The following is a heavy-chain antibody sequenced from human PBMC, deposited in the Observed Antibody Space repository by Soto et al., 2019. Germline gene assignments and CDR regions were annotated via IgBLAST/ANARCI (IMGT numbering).Heavy chain of an antibody. J-gene: IGHJ6*02. CDR1: GGTFGNSA. Sequence: QVQLVQSGAEVQKPGSSVKVSCKASGGTFGNSAISWVRQAPGPGLDWMGGIIPSFATGNSAPEFQGRLKVTAYISTTTAYMELSSIRSVDTAVYYCARSYCGSGSYWFYGMDVWGQGTTVTVSS. V-gene: IGHV1-69*06. D-gene: IGHD3-10*01. CDR3: ARSYCGSGSYWFYGMDV. CDR2: IIPSFATG.